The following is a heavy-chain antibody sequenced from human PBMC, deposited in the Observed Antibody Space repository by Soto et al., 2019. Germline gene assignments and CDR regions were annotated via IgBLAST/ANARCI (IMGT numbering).Heavy chain of an antibody. CDR1: GFSFSTSGVG. CDR2: IYWDDDE. D-gene: IGHD3-22*01. J-gene: IGHJ4*02. V-gene: IGHV2-5*02. CDR3: AHVYYDSPLNY. Sequence: QITLKESGPTLVTPTQTLTLTCTFSGFSFSTSGVGVGWIRQPPGKALEWLALIYWDDDERYSPSLKSRLTITKDTSKNQVVLTMTDMDPVDTATYSCAHVYYDSPLNYWGQGTLVTVSS.